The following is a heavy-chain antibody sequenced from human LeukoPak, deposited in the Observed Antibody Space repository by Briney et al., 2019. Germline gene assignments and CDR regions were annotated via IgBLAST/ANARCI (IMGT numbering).Heavy chain of an antibody. CDR3: ARDRLWFGELLTRFDY. V-gene: IGHV3-48*01. Sequence: GGSLRLSCAASGFTFSSYSMNWVRQAPGKGLEWVPYISSSSSTIYYADSVKGRSTISRDNAKNSLYLQMNSLRAEDTAVYYCARDRLWFGELLTRFDYWGQGTLVTVSS. J-gene: IGHJ4*02. D-gene: IGHD3-10*01. CDR1: GFTFSSYS. CDR2: ISSSSSTI.